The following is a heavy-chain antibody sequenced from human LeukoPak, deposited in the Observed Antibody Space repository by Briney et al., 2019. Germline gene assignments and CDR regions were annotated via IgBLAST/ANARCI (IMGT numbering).Heavy chain of an antibody. CDR3: AREVIRDAFDI. CDR2: ISGSGGST. J-gene: IGHJ3*02. Sequence: PGGSLGLSCAASGFTFSSYAMSWVRPAPGKGLEWVSSISGSGGSTDYADFVRGRFTISRDNSKNTLYLQMNSLRAEDTAVYYCAREVIRDAFDIWGQGTMVTVSS. V-gene: IGHV3-23*01. CDR1: GFTFSSYA. D-gene: IGHD2-21*01.